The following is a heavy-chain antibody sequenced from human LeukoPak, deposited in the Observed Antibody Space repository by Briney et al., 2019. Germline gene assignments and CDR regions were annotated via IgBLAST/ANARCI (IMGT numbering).Heavy chain of an antibody. D-gene: IGHD6-19*01. V-gene: IGHV3-21*01. Sequence: GGSLRLSCAASGFTFSSYSMNWVRRAPGKGLEWVSSISSSSSYIYYADSVKGRFTISRDNAKNSLYLQMNSLRAEDTAVYYCARRGHGSGWYSDPFDYWGQGTLVTVSS. CDR1: GFTFSSYS. CDR3: ARRGHGSGWYSDPFDY. J-gene: IGHJ4*02. CDR2: ISSSSSYI.